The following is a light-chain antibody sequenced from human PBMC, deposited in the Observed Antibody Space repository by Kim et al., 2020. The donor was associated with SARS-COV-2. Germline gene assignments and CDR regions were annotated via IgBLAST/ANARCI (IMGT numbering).Light chain of an antibody. V-gene: IGLV3-1*01. J-gene: IGLJ1*01. CDR3: QAWDSSIYV. CDR2: RDN. CDR1: KLEDKY. Sequence: SVSPGQTASITCSGDKLEDKYASWYQQKPGQSPVVVIFRDNRRPSGIPERVSGSNSGNTATLTISGTQAMDEADYYCQAWDSSIYVFGTGTKVTVL.